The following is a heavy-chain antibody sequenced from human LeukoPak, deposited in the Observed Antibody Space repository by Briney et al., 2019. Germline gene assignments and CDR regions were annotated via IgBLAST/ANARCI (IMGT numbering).Heavy chain of an antibody. J-gene: IGHJ4*02. Sequence: PGGSLRLSCAASGFTFDDYAMHWVRQAPGKGLECVSLISWDGDSTYYSDSVKGRFTISRDNNKNSLYLQMNSLRAEDTAVYYCARDRYYDYSNYAVDYWGQGTLVTVSS. CDR3: ARDRYYDYSNYAVDY. CDR2: ISWDGDST. D-gene: IGHD4-11*01. CDR1: GFTFDDYA. V-gene: IGHV3-43D*03.